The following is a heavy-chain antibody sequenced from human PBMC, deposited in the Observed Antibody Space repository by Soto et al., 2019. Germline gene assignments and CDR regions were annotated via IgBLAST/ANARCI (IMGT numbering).Heavy chain of an antibody. CDR2: IKQDGSEK. CDR1: GFTFSSYW. D-gene: IGHD3-10*01. CDR3: ARDPKPAMVRGSSYGMDV. V-gene: IGHV3-7*05. Sequence: PGGSLRLSCAASGFTFSSYWMSWVRQAPGKGLEWVANIKQDGSEKYYVDSVKGRFTISRDNAKNSLYLQMNSLRAEDTAVYYCARDPKPAMVRGSSYGMDVWGQGTTVTVSS. J-gene: IGHJ6*02.